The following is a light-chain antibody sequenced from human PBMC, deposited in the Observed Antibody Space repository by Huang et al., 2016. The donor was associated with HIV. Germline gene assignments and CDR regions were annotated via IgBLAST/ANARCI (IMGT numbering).Light chain of an antibody. CDR1: QSVSNW. CDR3: QQYNTYSPWT. Sequence: DIQLTQSPPTLSASVGDRVTITYRASQSVSNWLAWYQQKPGKAPKFLIYNTSILESGVPSRFSGSGSGTEFTLTITSLQPGDFATYYCQQYNTYSPWTFGQGTKVEIK. CDR2: NTS. V-gene: IGKV1-5*03. J-gene: IGKJ1*01.